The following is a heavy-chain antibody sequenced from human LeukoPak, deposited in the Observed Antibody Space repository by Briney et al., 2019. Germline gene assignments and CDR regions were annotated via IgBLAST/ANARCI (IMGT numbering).Heavy chain of an antibody. CDR3: ARQTAMGRSGDY. CDR1: GGSFSGYY. Sequence: PSETLSLTCAVYGGSFSGYYWSWIRQPPGKGLEWIGEINHSGSTNYNPSLKSRVTISVDTSKNQFSLKLSSVTAADTAVYYCARQTAMGRSGDYWGQGTLVTVSS. D-gene: IGHD5-18*01. CDR2: INHSGST. J-gene: IGHJ4*02. V-gene: IGHV4-34*01.